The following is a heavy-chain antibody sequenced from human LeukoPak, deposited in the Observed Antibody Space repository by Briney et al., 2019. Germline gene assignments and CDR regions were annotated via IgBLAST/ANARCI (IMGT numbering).Heavy chain of an antibody. CDR3: ARERQQLVLGFPISVVWFDP. CDR2: IYTSGST. D-gene: IGHD6-13*01. V-gene: IGHV4-61*02. J-gene: IGHJ5*02. CDR1: GGSISSGSYY. Sequence: SQTLSLTCTVSGGSISSGSYYWSWIRQPAGKGLEWIGRIYTSGSTNYNPSLKSRVTISVDTSKNQFSLKLSSVTAADTAVYYCARERQQLVLGFPISVVWFDPWGQGTLVTVSS.